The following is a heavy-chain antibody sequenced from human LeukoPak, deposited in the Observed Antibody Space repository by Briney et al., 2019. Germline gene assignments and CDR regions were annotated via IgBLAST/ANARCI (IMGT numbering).Heavy chain of an antibody. CDR1: GFAFDDYA. CDR3: AKDTGISVGEPTTFHY. V-gene: IGHV3-9*01. CDR2: INRDSTYI. Sequence: PGRSLRLSCATSGFAFDDYAMHWVRQVPGKGLEWVSGINRDSTYIVYAASVKGRFTISRDSAKKSLFLQMNSLKTEDTALYYCAKDTGISVGEPTTFHYWGQGTLVTVSS. D-gene: IGHD3-16*01. J-gene: IGHJ4*02.